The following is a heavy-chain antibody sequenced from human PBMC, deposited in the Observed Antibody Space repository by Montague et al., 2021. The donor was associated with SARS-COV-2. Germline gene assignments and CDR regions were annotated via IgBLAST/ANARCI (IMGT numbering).Heavy chain of an antibody. Sequence: SETQSLTCAVHGGSFSTYSWNWIRQPPGKGLEWIGEIHHGGGTNYNPSLKSRVTISADTSKNQFSLKLTSVAAADTAVYYCARLGDGVVPSPILGVGPYYSYYYMDVWGKGTTVTVSS. V-gene: IGHV4-34*01. CDR1: GGSFSTYS. D-gene: IGHD3-10*01. CDR2: IHHGGGT. J-gene: IGHJ6*03. CDR3: ARLGDGVVPSPILGVGPYYSYYYMDV.